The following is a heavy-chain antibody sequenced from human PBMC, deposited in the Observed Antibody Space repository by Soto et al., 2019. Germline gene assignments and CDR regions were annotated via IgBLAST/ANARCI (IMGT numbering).Heavy chain of an antibody. D-gene: IGHD6-19*01. V-gene: IGHV3-23*01. Sequence: EVQLLESGGGLVQPGGSLRLSCAASGFTFSSYAMSWVRQAPGKGLEWVSAISGSGDSTYYADSVKGRFTISRDNSKTTLYLQMNSRRAEDTAVYYCARRSSGGYFDYWGQGTLVTVSS. CDR1: GFTFSSYA. J-gene: IGHJ4*02. CDR3: ARRSSGGYFDY. CDR2: ISGSGDST.